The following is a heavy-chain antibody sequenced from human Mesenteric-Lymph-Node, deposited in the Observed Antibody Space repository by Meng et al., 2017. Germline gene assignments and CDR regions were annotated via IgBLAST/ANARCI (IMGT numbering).Heavy chain of an antibody. CDR1: GFTVSNNF. D-gene: IGHD1-26*01. Sequence: GESLKISCASSGFTVSNNFMNWVRQAPGKGLEWVSVIYSGGTTFYADSVKGRSTISRDNSKNTLYLQMNSLRAEDTAVYYCVRDQGIVGASYFDYWGQGTLVTVSS. CDR2: IYSGGTT. J-gene: IGHJ4*02. CDR3: VRDQGIVGASYFDY. V-gene: IGHV3-66*02.